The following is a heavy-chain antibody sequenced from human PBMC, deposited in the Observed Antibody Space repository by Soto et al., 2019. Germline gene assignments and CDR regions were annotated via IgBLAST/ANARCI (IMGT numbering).Heavy chain of an antibody. CDR1: GFTFSSYG. J-gene: IGHJ4*02. D-gene: IGHD4-17*01. CDR3: TSYGDYGNY. V-gene: IGHV3-33*01. CDR2: IWYDGSNK. Sequence: PGGSLRLSCAASGFTFSSYGMHRVRQAPGKGLEWVAVIWYDGSNKYYADSVKGRFTISRDNSKNTLYLQMNSLRAEDTAVYYCTSYGDYGNYWGQGTLVTVSS.